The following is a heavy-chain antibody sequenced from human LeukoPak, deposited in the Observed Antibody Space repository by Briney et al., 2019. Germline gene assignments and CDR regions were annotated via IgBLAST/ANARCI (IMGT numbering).Heavy chain of an antibody. Sequence: PSETLSLTCAVYGGSFSGYYWSWIRQPPGKGLEWIGEINHSGSTNYNPSLKSRVTISVDTSKNQFSLKLSSVTAADTAVYYCARVEITLGGQDAFDIWGQGTMVTVSS. CDR1: GGSFSGYY. J-gene: IGHJ3*02. D-gene: IGHD3-16*01. CDR3: ARVEITLGGQDAFDI. V-gene: IGHV4-34*01. CDR2: INHSGST.